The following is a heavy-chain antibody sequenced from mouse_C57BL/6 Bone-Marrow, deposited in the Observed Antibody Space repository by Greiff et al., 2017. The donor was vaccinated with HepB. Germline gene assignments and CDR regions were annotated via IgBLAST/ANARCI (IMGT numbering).Heavy chain of an antibody. CDR3: ARYITTVVDWYCDV. Sequence: VQVVESGPELVKPGASVKISCKASGYAFSSSWMNWVKQRPGKGLEWIGRIYPGDGDTNYNGKFKGKATLTADKSSSTAYMQLSSLTSEDSAVYLCARYITTVVDWYCDVWGRGTTVTVSS. CDR1: GYAFSSSW. J-gene: IGHJ1*03. CDR2: IYPGDGDT. D-gene: IGHD1-1*01. V-gene: IGHV1-82*01.